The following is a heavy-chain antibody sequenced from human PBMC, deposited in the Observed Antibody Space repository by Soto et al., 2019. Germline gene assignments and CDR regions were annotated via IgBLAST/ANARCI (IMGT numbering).Heavy chain of an antibody. CDR3: ASSYASYYYDSSGYPVFDY. V-gene: IGHV4-31*03. CDR2: IYYSGST. CDR1: GGSISSGGYY. Sequence: PSETLSLTCTVSGGSISSGGYYWSWIRQHPGKGLEWIGYIYYSGSTYYNPSLKSRVTISVDTSKNQFSLKLSSVTAADTAVYYCASSYASYYYDSSGYPVFDYWGQGTLVTVSS. J-gene: IGHJ4*02. D-gene: IGHD3-22*01.